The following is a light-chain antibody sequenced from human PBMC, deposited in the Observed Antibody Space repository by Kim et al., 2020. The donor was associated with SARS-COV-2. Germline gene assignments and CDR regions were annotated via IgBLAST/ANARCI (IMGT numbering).Light chain of an antibody. CDR2: GAS. J-gene: IGKJ4*01. V-gene: IGKV3-15*01. CDR1: QGVSTN. CDR3: QQYINWSPLT. Sequence: IVMTQSPATLSASQGERVTLSCRASQGVSTNLAWYQQKPGQAPRLLIYGASTSATGIPARFSGSGFGTEFTLTISSLQSEDFAVYYCQQYINWSPLTFGGGTKVEIK.